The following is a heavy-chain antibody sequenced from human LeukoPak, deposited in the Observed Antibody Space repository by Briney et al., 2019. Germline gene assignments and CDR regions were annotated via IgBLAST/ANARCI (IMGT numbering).Heavy chain of an antibody. V-gene: IGHV3-33*01. J-gene: IGHJ4*02. CDR2: IWYDGSNK. CDR3: ARSPITMIVVPLDF. D-gene: IGHD3-22*01. CDR1: GFTFRSYG. Sequence: PGGSLRLSCAASGFTFRSYGMHWVRQALGKGLEWVAVIWYDGSNKYYADSVKGRFTISRDNSKNTLYLQMNSLRADDTAVYYCARSPITMIVVPLDFWGQGNLVTVSS.